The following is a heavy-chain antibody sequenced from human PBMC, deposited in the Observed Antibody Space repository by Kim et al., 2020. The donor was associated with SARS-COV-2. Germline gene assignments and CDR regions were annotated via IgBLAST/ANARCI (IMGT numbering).Heavy chain of an antibody. CDR1: GFTFSNYA. CDR3: ARDYCSGGGCYFFLHN. CDR2: ISSDGRTE. V-gene: IGHV3-30-3*01. J-gene: IGHJ1*01. D-gene: IGHD2-15*01. Sequence: GGSLRLSCAASGFTFSNYAMHWVRQAPGMGLEWVAGISSDGRTEYYADSVTGRFTISRDNSKKTMYLQMNSQRTEDTAVFYCARDYCSGGGCYFFLHNWGQGTLVTVSS.